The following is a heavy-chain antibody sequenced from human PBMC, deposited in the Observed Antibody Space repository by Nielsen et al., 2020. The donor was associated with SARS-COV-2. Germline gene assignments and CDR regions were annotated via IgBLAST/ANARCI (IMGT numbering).Heavy chain of an antibody. CDR3: ARGAWLDP. CDR2: IYPSVGST. Sequence: ASVKVSCKASGYTLTDYYIHWVRQAPGQGLEWMGVIYPSVGSTIYAQKFQGRVSMTRDTSTSTVSMELRSLRSEDTAVYYCARGAWLDPWGQGTLVSVSS. CDR1: GYTLTDYY. D-gene: IGHD1-26*01. J-gene: IGHJ5*02. V-gene: IGHV1-46*01.